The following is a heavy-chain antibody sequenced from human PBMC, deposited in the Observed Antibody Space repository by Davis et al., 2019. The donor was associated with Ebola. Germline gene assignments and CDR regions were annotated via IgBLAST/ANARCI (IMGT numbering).Heavy chain of an antibody. CDR3: ARDFYSLDY. Sequence: AASVKVSCKASGGTFSSYAISWVRQAPGQGLEWMGGIIPIFGTANYAQKFQGRVTITADKSTSTAYMELSSLRAEDTAVYYCARDFYSLDYWGQGTLVTVSS. CDR1: GGTFSSYA. J-gene: IGHJ4*02. CDR2: IIPIFGTA. D-gene: IGHD5-18*01. V-gene: IGHV1-69*06.